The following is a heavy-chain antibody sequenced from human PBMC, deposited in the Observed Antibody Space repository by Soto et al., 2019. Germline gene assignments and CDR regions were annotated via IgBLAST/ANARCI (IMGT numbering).Heavy chain of an antibody. V-gene: IGHV1-8*02. CDR3: ARVRDDIVVVVAATDWFDP. CDR2: MNPNSGNT. J-gene: IGHJ5*02. CDR1: GGTFSSYA. D-gene: IGHD2-15*01. Sequence: ASVTVSCQASGGTFSSYAISWVRQAPGQGLDWMGWMNPNSGNTGYAQKFQGRVTMTRNTSISTAYMELSSLRSEDTAVYYCARVRDDIVVVVAATDWFDPWGQGTLVTVSS.